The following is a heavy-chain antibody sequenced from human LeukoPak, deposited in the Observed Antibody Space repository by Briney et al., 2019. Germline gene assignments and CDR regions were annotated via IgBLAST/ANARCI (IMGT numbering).Heavy chain of an antibody. CDR1: GYTFTGYY. J-gene: IGHJ3*02. CDR3: ARGGQESDAFDI. V-gene: IGHV1-8*03. D-gene: IGHD2/OR15-2a*01. Sequence: GASVTVSCKASGYTFTGYYMHWVRQAPGQGLEWMGWMNPNSGNTGYAQKFQGRVTITRNTSISTAYMELSSLRSEDTAVYYCARGGQESDAFDIWGQGTMVTVSS. CDR2: MNPNSGNT.